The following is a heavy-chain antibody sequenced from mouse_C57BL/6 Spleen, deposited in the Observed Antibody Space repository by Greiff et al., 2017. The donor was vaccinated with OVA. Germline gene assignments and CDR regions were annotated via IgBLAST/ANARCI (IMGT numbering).Heavy chain of an antibody. CDR2: IDPETGGT. J-gene: IGHJ4*01. CDR3: TRARNYYYAMDY. Sequence: VKLMESGAELVRPGASVTLSCKASGYTFTDYEMHWVKQTPVHGLEWIGAIDPETGGTAYNQKFKGKAILTADKSSSTAYMELRSLTSEDSAVYYCTRARNYYYAMDYWGQGTSVTVSS. D-gene: IGHD2-1*01. CDR1: GYTFTDYE. V-gene: IGHV1-15*01.